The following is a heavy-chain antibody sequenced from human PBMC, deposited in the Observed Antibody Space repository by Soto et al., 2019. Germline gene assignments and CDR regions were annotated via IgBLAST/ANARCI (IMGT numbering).Heavy chain of an antibody. CDR1: GFTFDDYA. D-gene: IGHD6-6*01. J-gene: IGHJ6*02. V-gene: IGHV3-9*01. CDR2: ISWNSGSI. Sequence: QPGGSLRLSCAASGFTFDDYAMHWVRQAPGKGLEWVSGISWNSGSIGYADSVKGRFTISRDNAKNSLYLQMNSLRAEDTALYYCAKDMGREYSSSLDVWGQGTTVTVSS. CDR3: AKDMGREYSSSLDV.